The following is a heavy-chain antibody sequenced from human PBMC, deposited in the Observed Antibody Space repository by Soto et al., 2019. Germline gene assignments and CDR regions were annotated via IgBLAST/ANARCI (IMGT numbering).Heavy chain of an antibody. Sequence: SETLSLTCAVYGGSVNGYYWNWIRQPPGKGLEWIGYIYYSGSTYYNPSLKSRVTISVDTSKNQFSLKLSSVTAADTAVYYCARDRRFNGGSKLDYRGQGTLVTVPS. CDR2: IYYSGST. CDR3: ARDRRFNGGSKLDY. CDR1: GGSVNGYY. J-gene: IGHJ4*02. V-gene: IGHV4-34*09.